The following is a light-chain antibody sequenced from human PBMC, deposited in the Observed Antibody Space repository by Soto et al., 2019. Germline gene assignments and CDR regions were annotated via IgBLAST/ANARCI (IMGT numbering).Light chain of an antibody. V-gene: IGKV1-5*03. J-gene: IGKJ1*01. CDR1: QSISSL. Sequence: IQMTQSPSTPSASVGDRVIITCRASQSISSLLAWYQQKPGKAPTLRTYKSSSVYSGVPSRFSGSGSGTEFTLTISSLQPDDFATYYYHQYNSYSRTFGQGTTVDIK. CDR2: KSS. CDR3: HQYNSYSRT.